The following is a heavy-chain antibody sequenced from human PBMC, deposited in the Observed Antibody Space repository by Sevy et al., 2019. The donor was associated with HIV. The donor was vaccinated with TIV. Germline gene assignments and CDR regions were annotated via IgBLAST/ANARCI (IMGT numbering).Heavy chain of an antibody. J-gene: IGHJ6*02. CDR1: GFTFSSYA. CDR3: AGVALMVRRVRADSYGMDV. D-gene: IGHD3-10*01. V-gene: IGHV3-30-3*01. Sequence: GGSLRLSCAASGFTFSSYAMHWVRQAPGKGLEWVAVISYDGSNKYYADSVKGRFTISRDNSKNTLYLQMNSLRAEDTAVYYCAGVALMVRRVRADSYGMDVWGQGTTVTVSS. CDR2: ISYDGSNK.